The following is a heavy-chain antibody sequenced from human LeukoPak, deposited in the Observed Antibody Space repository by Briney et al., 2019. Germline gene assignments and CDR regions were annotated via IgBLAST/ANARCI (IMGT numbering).Heavy chain of an antibody. D-gene: IGHD3-22*01. Sequence: SETLSLTCAVYGGSFSGYYWSWIRQPPGKGLEWIGEINHSGSTNYNPSLKSRVTISVDTSKNQFSLKLSSVTAADTAVYYCARPQMGYDSSGYYSSGAFDIWGQGTMVTVSS. J-gene: IGHJ3*02. CDR3: ARPQMGYDSSGYYSSGAFDI. CDR1: GGSFSGYY. CDR2: INHSGST. V-gene: IGHV4-34*01.